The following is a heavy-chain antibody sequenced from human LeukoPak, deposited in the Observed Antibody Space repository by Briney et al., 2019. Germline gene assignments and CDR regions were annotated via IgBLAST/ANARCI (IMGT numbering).Heavy chain of an antibody. D-gene: IGHD3-22*01. V-gene: IGHV3-23*01. CDR3: AKYSHDSSGSYDY. CDR1: GFTFSTYG. J-gene: IGHJ4*02. Sequence: GTSLRLSCAASGFTFSTYGMHWVRQAPGKGLEWVSGISGSGSDGSTYYADSVKGRFTISRDNSKNTLYLQMNSLRAEDTAVYYCAKYSHDSSGSYDYWGQGTLVTVSS. CDR2: ISGSGSDGST.